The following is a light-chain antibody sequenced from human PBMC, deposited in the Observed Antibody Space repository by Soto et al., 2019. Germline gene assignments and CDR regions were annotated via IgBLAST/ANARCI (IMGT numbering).Light chain of an antibody. V-gene: IGLV4-69*01. Sequence: QLVLTQSPSASASLGASVKLTCTLSSAHSSYAIAWHQQQPEKGPRYLMQVNSDGSHSKGDGIPDRFSGSSSGAERFLTISSLQSDDEADYYCQTWGSGIRVFGGGTKLTVL. CDR2: VNSDGSH. J-gene: IGLJ3*02. CDR1: SAHSSYA. CDR3: QTWGSGIRV.